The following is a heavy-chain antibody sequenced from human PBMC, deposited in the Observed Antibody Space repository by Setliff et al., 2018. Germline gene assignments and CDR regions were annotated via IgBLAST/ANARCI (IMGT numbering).Heavy chain of an antibody. D-gene: IGHD3-22*01. Sequence: GGSLRLSCAASGFTFSSYWMSWVRQAPGKGLEWVSAVSWNSGNKGYADSVKGRFTISRDNAKNSLYLEMNSLRADDTALYYCAKDRYYDISAYASSGLDQWGQGTQVTVSS. J-gene: IGHJ4*02. CDR2: VSWNSGNK. CDR1: GFTFSSYW. CDR3: AKDRYYDISAYASSGLDQ. V-gene: IGHV3-9*01.